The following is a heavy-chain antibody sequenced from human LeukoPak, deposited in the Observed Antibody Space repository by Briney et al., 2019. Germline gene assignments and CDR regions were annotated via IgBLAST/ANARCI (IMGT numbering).Heavy chain of an antibody. Sequence: GGSLRLSCAVSGLTFSNFKMNWVRQAPGKGLEWVSYISDSGRTTFYADSVKGRFTISRDNAKNSLYLQMSSLRVEDTAVYYCASWAGNTQSDSWSGPFDYWGQGTLVAVSS. CDR2: ISDSGRTT. D-gene: IGHD3-3*01. V-gene: IGHV3-48*03. CDR3: ASWAGNTQSDSWSGPFDY. CDR1: GLTFSNFK. J-gene: IGHJ4*02.